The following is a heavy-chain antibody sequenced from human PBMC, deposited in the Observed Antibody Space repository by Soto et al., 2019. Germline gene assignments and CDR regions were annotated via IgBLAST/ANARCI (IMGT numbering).Heavy chain of an antibody. CDR3: AREEWIHYYYYGMDV. V-gene: IGHV1-3*01. CDR1: GYTFTSYA. D-gene: IGHD3-3*01. Sequence: ASVKVSCKASGYTFTSYAIQWVRQAPGQRLEWMGWINPANGNTKYSHKFQGRITITRDTSASTAYMELSSLRSEDTAVYYCAREEWIHYYYYGMDVWGQGTTVTVSS. J-gene: IGHJ6*02. CDR2: INPANGNT.